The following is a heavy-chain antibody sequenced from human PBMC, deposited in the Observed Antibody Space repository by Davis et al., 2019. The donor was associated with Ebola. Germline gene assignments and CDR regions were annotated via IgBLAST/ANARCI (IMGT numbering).Heavy chain of an antibody. D-gene: IGHD3-22*01. CDR3: AVDYYDSSGYYLLGY. CDR2: IYSGGST. J-gene: IGHJ4*02. V-gene: IGHV3-NL1*01. CDR1: GFTFSGSA. Sequence: GGSLRLSCAATGFTFSGSAMHWVRQAPGKGLEWVSVIYSGGSTYYADSVKGRFTISRDNSKNTLYLQMNSLRAEDTAVYYCAVDYYDSSGYYLLGYWGQGTLVTVSS.